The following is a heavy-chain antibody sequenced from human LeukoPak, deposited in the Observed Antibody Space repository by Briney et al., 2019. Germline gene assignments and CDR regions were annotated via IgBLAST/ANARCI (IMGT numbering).Heavy chain of an antibody. CDR2: ISAHTGKS. V-gene: IGHV1-18*01. CDR1: GYTFSIYG. J-gene: IGHJ5*02. CDR3: ARDLPNYYDSSGYSGSNP. Sequence: ASVKVSCKASGYTFSIYGITWVRQAPGQGLEWMGWISAHTGKSDYAQKFQNRVTMTADTATSTAYMELRSLGSEDTAVYYCARDLPNYYDSSGYSGSNPWGQGTLVTVSS. D-gene: IGHD3-22*01.